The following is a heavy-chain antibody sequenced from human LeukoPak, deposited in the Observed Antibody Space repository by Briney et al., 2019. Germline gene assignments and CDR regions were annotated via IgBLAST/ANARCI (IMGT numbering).Heavy chain of an antibody. Sequence: GGSLRLSCAASGFTFSSYWMNWARQAPGKGLEWVPSINHNGNVNYYVDSVKGRFTISRDNAKNSLYLQMSNLRAEDTAVYFCARGGGLDVWGQGATVTVSS. CDR2: INHNGNVN. CDR1: GFTFSSYW. D-gene: IGHD3-16*01. V-gene: IGHV3-7*03. J-gene: IGHJ6*02. CDR3: ARGGGLDV.